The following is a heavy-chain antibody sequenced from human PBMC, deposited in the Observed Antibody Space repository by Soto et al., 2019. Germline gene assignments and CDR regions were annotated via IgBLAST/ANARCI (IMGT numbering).Heavy chain of an antibody. V-gene: IGHV4-31*03. CDR3: ARELGDILTGYYIHDAFDI. J-gene: IGHJ3*02. CDR1: GGSISSGGYY. Sequence: SETLSLTCTVSGGSISSGGYYWSWIRQHPGKGLEWIGYIYYSGSTYYNPSLKSRVTISVDTSKNQFSLKLSSVTAADTAVYYCARELGDILTGYYIHDAFDIWGQGTMVTVSS. CDR2: IYYSGST. D-gene: IGHD3-9*01.